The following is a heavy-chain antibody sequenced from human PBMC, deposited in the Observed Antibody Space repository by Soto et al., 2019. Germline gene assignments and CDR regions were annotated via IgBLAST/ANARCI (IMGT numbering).Heavy chain of an antibody. CDR1: GGSIRSYY. CDR3: ARDRGSYGSYYYYYYYGMDV. V-gene: IGHV4-59*01. D-gene: IGHD5-18*01. CDR2: IYYSGST. Sequence: LSLTCTVSGGSIRSYYWSWIRQPPGKGLEWIGYIYYSGSTNYNPSLKSRVTISVDTSKNQFSLKLSSVTAADTAVYYCARDRGSYGSYYYYYYYGMDVWGQGTTVTVSS. J-gene: IGHJ6*02.